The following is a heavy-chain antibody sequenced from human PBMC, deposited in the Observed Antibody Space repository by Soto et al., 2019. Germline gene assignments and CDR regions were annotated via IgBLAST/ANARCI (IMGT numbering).Heavy chain of an antibody. CDR3: ARDPNLASGGMDV. V-gene: IGHV3-21*01. J-gene: IGHJ6*02. CDR1: GFTVSSNY. D-gene: IGHD2-15*01. CDR2: ISSSSSYI. Sequence: PGGSLRLSCAASGFTVSSNYMSWVRQAPGKGLEWVSSISSSSSYIYYADSVKGRFTISRDNAKNSLYLQMNSLRAEDTAVYYCARDPNLASGGMDVWGQGTTVTVSS.